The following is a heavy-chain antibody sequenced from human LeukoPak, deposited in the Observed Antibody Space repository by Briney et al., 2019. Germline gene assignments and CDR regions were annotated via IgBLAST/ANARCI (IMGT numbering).Heavy chain of an antibody. D-gene: IGHD5-24*01. CDR3: AKARDKDDDYYGMDV. V-gene: IGHV3-23*01. CDR1: GFTFSSYA. J-gene: IGHJ6*02. Sequence: GGSLRLSCAASGFTFSSYAMSWVRQAPGKGLEWVSSIGGSGSSTCYADSAKGRFTISRGNSKNTLFLQLNSLRAEDTAAYFCAKARDKDDDYYGMDVWGQGTTVTVSS. CDR2: IGGSGSST.